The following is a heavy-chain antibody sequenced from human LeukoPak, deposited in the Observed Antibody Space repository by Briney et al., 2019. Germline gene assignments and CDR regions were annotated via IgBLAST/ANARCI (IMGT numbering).Heavy chain of an antibody. CDR3: AKDLVMATFGYFDY. D-gene: IGHD5-24*01. CDR1: GFTCSAYA. V-gene: IGHV3-23*01. J-gene: IGHJ4*02. CDR2: ITSGGDT. Sequence: GGSLRLSCAASGFTCSAYAMSWVRQAPGKGLEWVSIITSGGDTYYADSVKGRFTISRDTSKNTLYLQMNSLRAEDTAVYYCAKDLVMATFGYFDYWGQGTLVTVPS.